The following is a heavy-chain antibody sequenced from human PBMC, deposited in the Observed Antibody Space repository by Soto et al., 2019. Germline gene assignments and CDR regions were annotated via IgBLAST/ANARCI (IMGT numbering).Heavy chain of an antibody. V-gene: IGHV5-51*01. CDR1: GYTFASYW. J-gene: IGHJ6*02. Sequence: PGESLKISCKGSGYTFASYWIGWVRQMPGKGLEWMGIIYPGDSNIKYSPSFEGQITISADKSISTAYLQWSSLEASDSAMHFCARHVLPCSASPCYGVDVWGQGTTVTVSS. D-gene: IGHD6-25*01. CDR2: IYPGDSNI. CDR3: ARHVLPCSASPCYGVDV.